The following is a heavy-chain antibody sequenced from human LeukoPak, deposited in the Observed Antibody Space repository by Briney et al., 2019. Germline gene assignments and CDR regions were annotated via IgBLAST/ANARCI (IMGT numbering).Heavy chain of an antibody. Sequence: PVESLKISCKGSGYSFPSSWMGLVRQMPGRGLEWMGIIYPGDSDTRYSPSFQGQVTISGDTSINTVYLQWSSLRASDTAMYYCARVYEDCTSTTCYHGWFDPWGQGTLVTVSS. V-gene: IGHV5-51*01. CDR3: ARVYEDCTSTTCYHGWFDP. J-gene: IGHJ5*02. CDR1: GYSFPSSW. CDR2: IYPGDSDT. D-gene: IGHD2/OR15-2a*01.